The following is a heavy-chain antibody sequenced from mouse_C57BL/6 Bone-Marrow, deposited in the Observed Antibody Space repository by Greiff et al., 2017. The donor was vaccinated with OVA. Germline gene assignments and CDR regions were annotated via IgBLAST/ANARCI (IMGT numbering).Heavy chain of an antibody. Sequence: QVQLQQPGAELVKPGASVKMSCKASGYTFTSYWITWVKQRPGQGLEWIGDIYPGSGSTNYNEKFKSKATLTVDPSSSTAYMQLSSLKSEDSAVYYGARWDDYDGGGDYWGQGTTLTVSS. CDR1: GYTFTSYW. J-gene: IGHJ2*01. V-gene: IGHV1-55*01. D-gene: IGHD2-4*01. CDR2: IYPGSGST. CDR3: ARWDDYDGGGDY.